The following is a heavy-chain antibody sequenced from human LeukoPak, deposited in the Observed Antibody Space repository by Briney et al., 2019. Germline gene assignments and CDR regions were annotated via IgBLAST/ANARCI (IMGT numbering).Heavy chain of an antibody. Sequence: ETLSLTCTVSGGSISSGSYYWSWIRQPPGKGLEWIGYIYYSGSTNYNPSLKSRVTISVDTSKNQFSLKLSSVTAADTAVYYCARLGQDLDYWGQGTLVTVSS. D-gene: IGHD7-27*01. V-gene: IGHV4-61*01. CDR1: GGSISSGSYY. CDR2: IYYSGST. CDR3: ARLGQDLDY. J-gene: IGHJ4*02.